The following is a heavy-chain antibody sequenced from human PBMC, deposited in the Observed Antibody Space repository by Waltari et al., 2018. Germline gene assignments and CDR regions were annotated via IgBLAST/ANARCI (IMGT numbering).Heavy chain of an antibody. CDR2: IFWNGGGT. CDR3: GKDLEPGGMGV. CDR1: GFNLDDYA. Sequence: EVQLVESGGGLVEPGMSLSFYFTVSGFNLDDYAMHLVRQAPGKGLEWVSGIFWNGGGTGYADSVKGRFTISRDKAKNTLYLQMDSLRADDTALYYCGKDLEPGGMGVWGQGTTLTVSS. J-gene: IGHJ6*02. V-gene: IGHV3-9*01.